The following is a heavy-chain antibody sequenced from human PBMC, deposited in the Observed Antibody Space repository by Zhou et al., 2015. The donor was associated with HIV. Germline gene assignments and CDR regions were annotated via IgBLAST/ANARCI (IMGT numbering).Heavy chain of an antibody. CDR1: GGTFSSYT. V-gene: IGHV1-69*02. CDR2: IIPILGIA. Sequence: QVQLVQSGAEVKKPGSSVKVSCKASGGTFSSYTISWVRQAPGQGLEWMGRIIPILGIANYAQKFQGRVTITADKSTSTAYMELSSLRSEDTAVYYCARGSGDRGAPQKKYGMDVWGQGTTVTVSS. D-gene: IGHD7-27*01. CDR3: ARGSGDRGAPQKKYGMDV. J-gene: IGHJ6*02.